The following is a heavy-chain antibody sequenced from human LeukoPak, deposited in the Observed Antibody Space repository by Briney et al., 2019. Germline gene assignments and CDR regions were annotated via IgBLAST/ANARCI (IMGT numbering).Heavy chain of an antibody. Sequence: PSETLSLTCTVSGGSISGYYWSWIRQPPGKGLEWIGYIFYTGSTSYNPSLKSRVTISVDTSKNQFSLMLSSVTAADTAVYYCARWAAAGRGNWFDPWGQGTLVTVSS. V-gene: IGHV4-59*12. CDR3: ARWAAAGRGNWFDP. CDR2: IFYTGST. CDR1: GGSISGYY. D-gene: IGHD6-13*01. J-gene: IGHJ5*02.